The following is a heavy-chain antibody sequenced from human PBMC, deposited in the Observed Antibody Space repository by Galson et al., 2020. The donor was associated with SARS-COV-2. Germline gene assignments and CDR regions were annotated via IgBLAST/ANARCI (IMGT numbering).Heavy chain of an antibody. V-gene: IGHV3-30*03. CDR3: ARDWLVDPYWGY. CDR2: ISYDGSNK. J-gene: IGHJ4*02. Sequence: GESLKISCAASGFTFSSYSMNWVRQAPGKGLEWVAVISYDGSNKYYADSVKGRFTISRDNSKNTLYLQMNSLRAEDTAVYYCARDWLVDPYWGYWGQGTLVTVSS. D-gene: IGHD2-8*02. CDR1: GFTFSSYS.